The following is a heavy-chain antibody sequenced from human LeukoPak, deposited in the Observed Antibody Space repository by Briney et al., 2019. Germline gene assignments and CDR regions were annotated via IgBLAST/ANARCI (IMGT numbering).Heavy chain of an antibody. J-gene: IGHJ4*02. Sequence: GGSLRLSCAAFGLTFSRFGMHWVRQAPGKGLEWVAFIPYHGSNNYYAGSVKGRFTISRDNSKNTLYVEMTSLRTEDTAVYYCAREDGGNSGSFDYWGQGTLVTVSS. D-gene: IGHD4-23*01. CDR2: IPYHGSNN. V-gene: IGHV3-30*19. CDR1: GLTFSRFG. CDR3: AREDGGNSGSFDY.